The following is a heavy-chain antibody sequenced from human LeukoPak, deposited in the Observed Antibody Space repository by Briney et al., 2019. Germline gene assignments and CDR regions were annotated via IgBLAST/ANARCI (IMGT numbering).Heavy chain of an antibody. CDR1: GFTFTSYT. V-gene: IGHV3-21*01. CDR2: ISSRSTYI. Sequence: GGSLRLSCAASGFTFTSYTMNGVRQAPGKGLEWVSSISSRSTYIYYADSVKRRFTITRDNAKNSLYLQMNGLRAEDTAVYYCARDQNDSSGYSGGLDYWGQGTLVTVSS. CDR3: ARDQNDSSGYSGGLDY. D-gene: IGHD3-22*01. J-gene: IGHJ4*02.